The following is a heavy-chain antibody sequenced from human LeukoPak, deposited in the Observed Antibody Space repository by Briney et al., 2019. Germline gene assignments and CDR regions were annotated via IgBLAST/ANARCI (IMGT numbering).Heavy chain of an antibody. V-gene: IGHV3-23*01. D-gene: IGHD4-11*01. Sequence: PGGSLRLSCAASGFTFSSYAMSWVRQAPGKGLEWVSAISGSGGSTYYADSVKGRFTISRDNSKNTLYLQMNSLRAEDTAVYYCPKALGDYSTFDYWGQGTMVTVSA. CDR2: ISGSGGST. J-gene: IGHJ4*02. CDR3: PKALGDYSTFDY. CDR1: GFTFSSYA.